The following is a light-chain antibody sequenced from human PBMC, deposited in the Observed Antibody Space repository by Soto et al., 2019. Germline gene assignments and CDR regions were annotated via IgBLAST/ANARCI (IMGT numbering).Light chain of an antibody. V-gene: IGKV1-39*01. Sequence: DIQMTQSPSSLSASVGDRVTITCRASQSISSYLNWYQQKPGKAPKLLIYAASSLQSGVPSRFSGSGSGTDFTITISSLQPEDFATYYCQQSDSTAYTFGQGTKLEIK. CDR2: AAS. CDR1: QSISSY. CDR3: QQSDSTAYT. J-gene: IGKJ2*01.